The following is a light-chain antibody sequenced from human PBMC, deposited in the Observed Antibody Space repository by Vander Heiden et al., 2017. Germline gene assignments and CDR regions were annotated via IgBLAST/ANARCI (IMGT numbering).Light chain of an antibody. CDR1: SSDVGGYNY. V-gene: IGLV2-14*03. J-gene: IGLJ1*01. CDR2: DVS. CDR3: SSYTSSSTLEV. Sequence: QSALTQPAPVSGSPGQSITISCTGTSSDVGGYNYVSWYQQHPGKAPKLMIYDVSNRPSGVSNRFSGSKSGNTASLTISGLQAEDEGDYYCSSYTSSSTLEVFGTGTKVTVL.